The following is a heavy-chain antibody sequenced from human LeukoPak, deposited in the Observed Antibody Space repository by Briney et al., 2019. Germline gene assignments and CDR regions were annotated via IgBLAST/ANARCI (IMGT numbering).Heavy chain of an antibody. Sequence: GGSLRLSCAASGFTFRNSWMSWVRQAPGKGLEWVANIKQEGTEKNYVDSVKGRFTISRDNARNSLYLQMDSLRAEDTAVYYCARASSGYGFYSNYWGQGTLVTVSS. D-gene: IGHD3-22*01. CDR1: GFTFRNSW. V-gene: IGHV3-7*01. J-gene: IGHJ4*02. CDR2: IKQEGTEK. CDR3: ARASSGYGFYSNY.